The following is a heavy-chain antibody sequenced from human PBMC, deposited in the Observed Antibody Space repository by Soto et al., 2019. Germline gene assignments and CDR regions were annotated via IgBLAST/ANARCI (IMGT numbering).Heavy chain of an antibody. CDR2: IYSGGGT. J-gene: IGHJ4*02. V-gene: IGHV3-53*04. Sequence: EVQLVESGGGLVQPGGSLRLSCAASGFNVSSNYMSWVRQAPGKGLEWVSVIYSGGGTYYADSARGRFTISRYNSKNTLYLQMNSLRAEDTAVYYCARAQSYGGFGYWGQGTLVTVSS. CDR1: GFNVSSNY. CDR3: ARAQSYGGFGY. D-gene: IGHD1-26*01.